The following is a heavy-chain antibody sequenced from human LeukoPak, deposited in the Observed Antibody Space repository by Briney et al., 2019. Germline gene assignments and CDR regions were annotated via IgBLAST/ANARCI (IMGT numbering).Heavy chain of an antibody. Sequence: GGSLRLSCAASGFAFSNYGMNWVRQAPGKGLEWVAFIRYDGSNKYYADSVEGRFTISRDNSKNTLYLQMNSLRAEDTAVYYCATRSWVQLYHWGQGTLVTVSS. CDR3: ATRSWVQLYH. CDR1: GFAFSNYG. CDR2: IRYDGSNK. D-gene: IGHD5-18*01. J-gene: IGHJ5*02. V-gene: IGHV3-30*02.